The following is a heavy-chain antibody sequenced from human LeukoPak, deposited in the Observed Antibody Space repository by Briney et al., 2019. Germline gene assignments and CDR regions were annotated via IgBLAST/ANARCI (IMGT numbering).Heavy chain of an antibody. CDR2: INPNSGGT. J-gene: IGHJ4*02. CDR1: GYTFTDYY. Sequence: ASVKVSCMASGYTFTDYYIHWVRQAPGQGLEYMGWINPNSGGTNYPQTFQGRVTMTGDTSISTAYMELSGLRSDDTALYFCARGRVGATQNGYWGQGTLVTVSS. CDR3: ARGRVGATQNGY. D-gene: IGHD1-26*01. V-gene: IGHV1-2*02.